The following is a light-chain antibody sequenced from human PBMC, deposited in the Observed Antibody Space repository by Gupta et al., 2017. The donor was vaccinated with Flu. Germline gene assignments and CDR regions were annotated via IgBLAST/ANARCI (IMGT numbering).Light chain of an antibody. J-gene: IGLJ1*01. V-gene: IGLV1-44*01. CDR1: SSNIGSNT. CDR3: AAWDDSLNGRV. Sequence: RVTIPGSGSSSNIGSNTVNLYQQRPGTAPKLLIYSNNQRPSGVPDRFSGSKSGTSASLAISGLQSEDEADYYCAAWDDSLNGRVFGTGTKVTVL. CDR2: SNN.